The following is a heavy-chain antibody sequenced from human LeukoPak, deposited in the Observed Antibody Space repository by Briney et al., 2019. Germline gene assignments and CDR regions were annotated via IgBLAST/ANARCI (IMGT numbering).Heavy chain of an antibody. Sequence: GGSLTLSCAASGFTFRNYWMHWVRQAPGEGLVCVSRINSGGSDTIYADSVKGRFTISRDNAKNTTYLQMYSLRGEDTALYFCAREDYDYGDYYFDYWGQGTLVTVSS. CDR1: GFTFRNYW. CDR3: AREDYDYGDYYFDY. J-gene: IGHJ4*02. V-gene: IGHV3-74*01. CDR2: INSGGSDT. D-gene: IGHD4-17*01.